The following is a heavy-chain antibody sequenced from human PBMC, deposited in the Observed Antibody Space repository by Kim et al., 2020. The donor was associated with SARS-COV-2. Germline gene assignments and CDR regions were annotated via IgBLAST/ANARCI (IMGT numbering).Heavy chain of an antibody. CDR3: ARVPHLMITFGGVIVRYYYYGIDV. V-gene: IGHV1-18*01. CDR1: GYTFTSYG. D-gene: IGHD3-16*02. J-gene: IGHJ6*02. CDR2: ISAYNGNT. Sequence: ASVKVSCKASGYTFTSYGISWVRQAPGQGLEWMGWISAYNGNTNYAQKLQGRVTMTTDTSTSTAYMELRSLRSDDTAVYYCARVPHLMITFGGVIVRYYYYGIDVWIQGTTVTVSS.